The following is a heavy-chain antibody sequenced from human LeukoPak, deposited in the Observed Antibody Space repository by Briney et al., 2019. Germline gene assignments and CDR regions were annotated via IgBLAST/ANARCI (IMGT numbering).Heavy chain of an antibody. J-gene: IGHJ4*02. CDR1: GFTFNDYA. CDR2: IRWNSDSI. D-gene: IGHD2-15*01. CDR3: VKDLGVTTAATGY. Sequence: PGRSLRLSCTASGFTFNDYAMHWVRQAPGKGLEWVSGIRWNSDSIGYGDSVRGRFTISRDNAKNSLYLQMNSLRVVDTALYYCVKDLGVTTAATGYWGQGTLVTVSS. V-gene: IGHV3-9*01.